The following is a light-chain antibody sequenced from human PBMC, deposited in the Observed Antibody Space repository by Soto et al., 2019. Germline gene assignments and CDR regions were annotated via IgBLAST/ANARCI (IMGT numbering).Light chain of an antibody. CDR1: QSVGTY. CDR2: GTS. J-gene: IGKJ1*01. V-gene: IGKV3-15*01. Sequence: EIVLTQSPCTLSLSPGERATLSCRASQSVGTYLAWYQQKPGLAPSLLIYGTSTRATDIPARFSGSGSGTEFTLTISSLQSEDFAVYYCQQYNKWPPTFGQGTKVDIK. CDR3: QQYNKWPPT.